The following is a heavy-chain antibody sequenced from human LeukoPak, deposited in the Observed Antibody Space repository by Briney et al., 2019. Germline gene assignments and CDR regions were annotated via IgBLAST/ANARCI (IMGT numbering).Heavy chain of an antibody. Sequence: SETLSLTCTVSGGSISSYYWSWIRQPPGKGLEWIGYIYYSGSTNYNPSLKSRVTISVDTSKNQFSLKLSSVTAADTAVYYCARDRRVYTVAGPWYFDLWGRGTLVTASS. CDR3: ARDRRVYTVAGPWYFDL. D-gene: IGHD6-19*01. J-gene: IGHJ2*01. CDR1: GGSISSYY. CDR2: IYYSGST. V-gene: IGHV4-59*01.